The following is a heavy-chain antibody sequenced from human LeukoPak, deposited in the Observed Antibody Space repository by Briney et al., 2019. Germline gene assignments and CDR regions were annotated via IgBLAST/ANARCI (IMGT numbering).Heavy chain of an antibody. CDR3: ARGPTYQPIDS. D-gene: IGHD2-2*01. CDR1: GGSISSGNYY. V-gene: IGHV4-39*02. CDR2: IHYSGTT. J-gene: IGHJ4*02. Sequence: PSETLSLTCTVSGGSISSGNYYWGWIRQPPGKGLDWIASIHYSGTTYYNPSLKSRVTISVDTSKNHFSLKLSSVTAADTAVYYCARGPTYQPIDSGGQGTLVTVSS.